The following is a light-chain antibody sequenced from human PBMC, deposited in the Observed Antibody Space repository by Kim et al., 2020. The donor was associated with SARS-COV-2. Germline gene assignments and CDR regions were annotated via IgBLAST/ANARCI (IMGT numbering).Light chain of an antibody. J-gene: IGLJ3*02. V-gene: IGLV3-1*01. CDR1: KLGDKY. CDR3: QAWDSSTGG. CDR2: QDI. Sequence: SYELTQPPSVSVSPGQTASITCSGDKLGDKYACWYQQKPGQSPVLVIYQDIKRPSGIPERFSGSNSGNTATLTISGTQAMDEADYYCQAWDSSTGGFGGG.